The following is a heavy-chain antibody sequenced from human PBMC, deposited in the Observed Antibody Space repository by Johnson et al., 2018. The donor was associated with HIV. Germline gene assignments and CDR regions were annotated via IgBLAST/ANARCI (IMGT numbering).Heavy chain of an antibody. J-gene: IGHJ3*02. D-gene: IGHD3-10*01. CDR1: RFTFSSYA. CDR3: AKDGRGDDAFDI. V-gene: IGHV3-23*04. CDR2: ISGSGGST. Sequence: VQLVESGGGVVQPGRSLRLSCAASRFTFSSYAIHWVRQAPGKGLEWVSAISGSGGSTYYTDSVKGRFTISRDNSKNTLYLQMNSLRAEDTAVYYCAKDGRGDDAFDIWGQGTMVTVSS.